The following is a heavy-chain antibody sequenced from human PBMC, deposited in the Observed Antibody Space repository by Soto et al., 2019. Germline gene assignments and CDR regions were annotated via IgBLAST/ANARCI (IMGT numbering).Heavy chain of an antibody. V-gene: IGHV1-18*01. CDR3: ARVFPSPVQPAMATITYDAFDI. J-gene: IGHJ3*02. Sequence: ASVKVSCKASGYTFTSYGISWVRQAPGQGLEWMGWISAYNGNTNYAQKLQGRVTMTTDTSTSTAYMELSSLRSEDTAVYYCARVFPSPVQPAMATITYDAFDIWGQGTMVTVSS. D-gene: IGHD4-4*01. CDR1: GYTFTSYG. CDR2: ISAYNGNT.